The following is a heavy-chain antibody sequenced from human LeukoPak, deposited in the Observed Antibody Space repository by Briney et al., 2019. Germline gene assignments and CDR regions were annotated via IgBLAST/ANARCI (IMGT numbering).Heavy chain of an antibody. Sequence: VASVKVSCKASGYTFTGYYMHWVRQAPGQGLEWMGWINPNSGGTNYAQKFQGRVTMTRDTSISTAYMELSRLRSDDTAVYYCARTLYNWNYRYYYYMDVWGKGTTVTVSS. D-gene: IGHD1-7*01. CDR1: GYTFTGYY. V-gene: IGHV1-2*02. CDR3: ARTLYNWNYRYYYYMDV. J-gene: IGHJ6*03. CDR2: INPNSGGT.